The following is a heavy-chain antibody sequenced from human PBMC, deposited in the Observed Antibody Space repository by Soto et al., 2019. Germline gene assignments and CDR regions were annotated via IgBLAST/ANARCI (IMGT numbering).Heavy chain of an antibody. CDR1: GFTFSSHA. V-gene: IGHV3-23*01. Sequence: EVQLLESGGGLVQPGGSLRLSCVASGFTFSSHAMSWVRQAPGKGLEWVSSISDGGGSTYYADSVKGPFTVSRDKSKNSVYLQMDSLRVDDTAVYYRAKRVDDSRGYYAAYDIWGQGTMVTVSS. CDR2: ISDGGGST. J-gene: IGHJ3*02. CDR3: AKRVDDSRGYYAAYDI. D-gene: IGHD3-22*01.